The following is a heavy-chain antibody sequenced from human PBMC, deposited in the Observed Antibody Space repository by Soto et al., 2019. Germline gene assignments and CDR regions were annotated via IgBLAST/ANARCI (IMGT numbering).Heavy chain of an antibody. Sequence: ASVKVSCKASGYTFTSAGISWVRQAPGQGLEWMGWISVYNGNIKYAPKVQGRVSMTTDTSTSTAYMELRSLTSGDTAVYYCARDLDGSGSYYTEDWGQGTLVTVSS. CDR3: ARDLDGSGSYYTED. D-gene: IGHD3-10*01. CDR2: ISVYNGNI. V-gene: IGHV1-18*01. CDR1: GYTFTSAG. J-gene: IGHJ4*02.